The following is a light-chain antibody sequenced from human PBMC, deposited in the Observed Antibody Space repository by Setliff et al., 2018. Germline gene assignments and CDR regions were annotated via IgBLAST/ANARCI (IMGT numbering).Light chain of an antibody. J-gene: IGLJ1*01. CDR2: DVG. CDR1: SSDVGGYNH. CDR3: SSYTGSNSHV. Sequence: QSVLTQPASVSGSPGQSITISCTGSSSDVGGYNHVSWYQQHPGKAPKLMIYDVGKRPSGVSNRFSGSKSGNTASLTISGLQAEDEADYYCSSYTGSNSHVFGTGTKVTVL. V-gene: IGLV2-14*01.